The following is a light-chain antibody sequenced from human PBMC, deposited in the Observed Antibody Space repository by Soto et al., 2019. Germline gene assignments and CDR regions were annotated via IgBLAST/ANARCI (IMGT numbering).Light chain of an antibody. CDR3: QQYGSSPWT. J-gene: IGKJ1*01. CDR1: QSITSNY. Sequence: EIVLTQSPGTLSLSPGERATLSCRASQSITSNYLAWYQQKPGQAPRLLFYLASNRAAGIPDRFSGSGSGADFTLTINRLEPEDFAVYHCQQYGSSPWTFGQGTKVDI. V-gene: IGKV3-20*01. CDR2: LAS.